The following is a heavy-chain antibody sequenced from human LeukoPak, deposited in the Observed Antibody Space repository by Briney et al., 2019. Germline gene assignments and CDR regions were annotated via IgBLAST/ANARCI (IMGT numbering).Heavy chain of an antibody. CDR1: GFTFSSYH. D-gene: IGHD3-10*01. Sequence: GSLRLSCAASGFTFSSYHMDWVRQAPGKGLEWVSAISSSSYIYYADSVKGRFTISRDNAKNSLYPQMNSLRAEDTAVYYCARVGFSYGSGSYYPFGYWGQGTLVTVSS. CDR2: ISSSSYI. V-gene: IGHV3-69-1*01. CDR3: ARVGFSYGSGSYYPFGY. J-gene: IGHJ4*02.